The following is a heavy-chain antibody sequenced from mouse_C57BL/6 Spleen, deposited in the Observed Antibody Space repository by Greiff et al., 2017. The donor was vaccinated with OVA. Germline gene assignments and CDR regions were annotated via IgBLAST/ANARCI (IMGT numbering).Heavy chain of an antibody. CDR3: ARGYDYDRGFAY. Sequence: VQLQQPGAELVRPGSSVKLSCKASGYTFTSYWMDWVKQRPGQGLEWIGNIYPSDSETHYNQKFKDKATLTVDKSSSTAYMQLSSLTSEDSAVYYCARGYDYDRGFAYWGQGTLVTVSA. V-gene: IGHV1-61*01. CDR2: IYPSDSET. CDR1: GYTFTSYW. J-gene: IGHJ3*01. D-gene: IGHD2-4*01.